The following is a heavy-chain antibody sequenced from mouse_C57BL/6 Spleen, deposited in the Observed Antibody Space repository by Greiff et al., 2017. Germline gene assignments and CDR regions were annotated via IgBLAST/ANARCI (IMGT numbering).Heavy chain of an antibody. Sequence: QVQLQQPGAELVRPGSSVTLSCKASGYTFTSYWMHWVKQRPIQGLEWIGNIDPSDSETHYNQKFKDKATLTVDKASSTAYMQLSSLTSEDSAVYYCARNYGSSYGNAMDYWGQGTSVTVSS. CDR1: GYTFTSYW. D-gene: IGHD1-1*01. J-gene: IGHJ4*01. CDR3: ARNYGSSYGNAMDY. V-gene: IGHV1-52*01. CDR2: IDPSDSET.